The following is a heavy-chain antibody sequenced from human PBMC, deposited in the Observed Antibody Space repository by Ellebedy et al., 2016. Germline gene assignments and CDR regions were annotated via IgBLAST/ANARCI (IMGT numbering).Heavy chain of an antibody. CDR2: IYPGDSDT. CDR1: GYSFTSYW. Sequence: GESLKISCKGSGYSFTSYWIGWVRQMPGKGLEWMGIIYPGDSDTRYSPSFQGQVTISADKSISTAYLQWSSLKASDTAMYYCARRGYYYDSSGYYEQFYYYMDVWGKGTTVTVSS. D-gene: IGHD3-22*01. J-gene: IGHJ6*03. CDR3: ARRGYYYDSSGYYEQFYYYMDV. V-gene: IGHV5-51*01.